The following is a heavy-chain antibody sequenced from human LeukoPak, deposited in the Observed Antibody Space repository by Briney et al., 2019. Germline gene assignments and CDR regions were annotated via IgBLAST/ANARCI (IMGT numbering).Heavy chain of an antibody. CDR2: INPSGGST. CDR1: GYTLTNYY. J-gene: IGHJ2*01. CDR3: ARKDYGSGSYYEIGYFDL. V-gene: IGHV1-46*01. D-gene: IGHD3-10*01. Sequence: GASVKVSCKASGYTLTNYYMYWVRQAPGQGLEWMGIINPSGGSTLYAQKFQGRVTMTRDTSTSTVYMELSSLRSEDTAVYYCARKDYGSGSYYEIGYFDLWGRGTLVTVSS.